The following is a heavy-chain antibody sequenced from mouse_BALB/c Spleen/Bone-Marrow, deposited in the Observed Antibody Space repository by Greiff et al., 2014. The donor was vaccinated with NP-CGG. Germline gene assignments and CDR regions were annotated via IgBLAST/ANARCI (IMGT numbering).Heavy chain of an antibody. J-gene: IGHJ4*01. CDR3: TRYGYDPLYAMDY. CDR2: IYPSNGGT. CDR1: GYTFTSYY. V-gene: IGHV1S81*02. Sequence: VQLQQSGAELVKPGASVKLSCKASGYTFTSYYMYWVKQRPGQGLEWIGGIYPSNGGTNFNEKFKSKATLTVDKSSSTAYMQLSSLTSEDSAVYYCTRYGYDPLYAMDYWGQGTSVTVSS. D-gene: IGHD2-3*01.